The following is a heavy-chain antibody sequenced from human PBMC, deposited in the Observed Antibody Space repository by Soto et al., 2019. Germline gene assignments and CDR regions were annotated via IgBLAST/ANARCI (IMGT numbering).Heavy chain of an antibody. J-gene: IGHJ5*02. CDR1: GFTFSSYS. CDR3: ASVSRFGGWYSGSWFDP. D-gene: IGHD6-19*01. CDR2: ISSSSSYI. Sequence: EVQLVESGGGLVKPGGSLRLSCAASGFTFSSYSMNWVRQAPGKGLEWVSSISSSSSYIYYADSVKGRFTISRDNAKNSLYLQMNSLRAEDTAVYYCASVSRFGGWYSGSWFDPWGQGTLVTVSS. V-gene: IGHV3-21*01.